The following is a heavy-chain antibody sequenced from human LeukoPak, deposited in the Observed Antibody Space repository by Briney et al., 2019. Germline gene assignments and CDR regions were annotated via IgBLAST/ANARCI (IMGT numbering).Heavy chain of an antibody. V-gene: IGHV3-15*01. Sequence: GGSLRLSCAASGVTFSNACMIWVRQAPGKGLEWVGGIKTKSEGGTTDCAAPVKGRFTISRDDSKNTLYLQMNSLKSEDTGVYYCTTEVGATAKGWGQGTLVTVSS. J-gene: IGHJ4*02. CDR1: GVTFSNAC. CDR2: IKTKSEGGTT. CDR3: TTEVGATAKG. D-gene: IGHD1-26*01.